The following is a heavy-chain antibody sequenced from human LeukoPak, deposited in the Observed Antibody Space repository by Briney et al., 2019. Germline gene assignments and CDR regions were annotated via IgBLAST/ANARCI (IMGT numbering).Heavy chain of an antibody. V-gene: IGHV4-59*01. CDR1: GGSISSYC. CDR2: IYYSGGT. Sequence: SETLSLTCTVSGGSISSYCWSWIRQPPGKGLEWIGYIYYSGGTSYNPSLKSRVTISVDTSKNQFSLRLSSVTAADTAVYYCARITYYYDSSGYYQYYFDYWGQGTLVTVSS. CDR3: ARITYYYDSSGYYQYYFDY. J-gene: IGHJ4*02. D-gene: IGHD3-22*01.